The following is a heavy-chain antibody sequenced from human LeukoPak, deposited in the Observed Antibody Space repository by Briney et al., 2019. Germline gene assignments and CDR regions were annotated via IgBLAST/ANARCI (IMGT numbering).Heavy chain of an antibody. Sequence: GGSLRLSCAASGFTVSSNYMSWVRQAPGKGLEWVSVIYSGGSTYYADSVKGRFTISRDNSKNTLYLQMNSLRAEDTAVYYCARFRHNDFWSGYSFGGHAFDIWGQGTMVTVSS. CDR3: ARFRHNDFWSGYSFGGHAFDI. CDR1: GFTVSSNY. J-gene: IGHJ3*02. D-gene: IGHD3-3*01. CDR2: IYSGGST. V-gene: IGHV3-53*01.